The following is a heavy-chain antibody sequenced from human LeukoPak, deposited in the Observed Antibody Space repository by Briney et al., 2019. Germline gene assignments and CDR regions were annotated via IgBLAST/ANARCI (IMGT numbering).Heavy chain of an antibody. D-gene: IGHD4-17*01. CDR2: IYSGGST. CDR1: GGSISSSNW. J-gene: IGHJ4*02. V-gene: IGHV3-53*04. CDR3: ARVGGYGDYSFSY. Sequence: PSGTLSLTCAVSGGSISSSNWWSWVRQAPGKGLEWVSVIYSGGSTYYADSVKGRFTLSRHNSKNTLYLQMNSLRAEDTAVYYCARVGGYGDYSFSYWGQGTLVTVSS.